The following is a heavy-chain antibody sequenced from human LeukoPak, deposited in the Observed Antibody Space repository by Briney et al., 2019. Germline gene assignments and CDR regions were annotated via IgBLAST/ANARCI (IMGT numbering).Heavy chain of an antibody. CDR1: GFAFSSYG. CDR3: AKDFRQTPHDY. CDR2: ISYDGSNK. J-gene: IGHJ4*02. Sequence: GGSLRLSCAASGFAFSSYGMHWVRQAPGKGLEWVAVISYDGSNKYYADSVKGRFTISRDNSKNTLYLQMNSLRAGDTAVYYCAKDFRQTPHDYWGQGTLVTVSS. V-gene: IGHV3-30*18.